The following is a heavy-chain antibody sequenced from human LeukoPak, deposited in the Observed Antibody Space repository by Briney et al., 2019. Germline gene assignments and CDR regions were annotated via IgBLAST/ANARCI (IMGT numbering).Heavy chain of an antibody. Sequence: SETLSLTCTVSGYSISSGYYWSWIRQPAGKGLEWIGRIYTSGSTNYNPSLKSRVTMSVDTSKNQFSLKLSSVTAADTAVYYCAREYSSSWYVRTNWFDPWGQGTLVTVSS. D-gene: IGHD6-13*01. CDR2: IYTSGST. J-gene: IGHJ5*02. V-gene: IGHV4-4*07. CDR3: AREYSSSWYVRTNWFDP. CDR1: GYSISSGYY.